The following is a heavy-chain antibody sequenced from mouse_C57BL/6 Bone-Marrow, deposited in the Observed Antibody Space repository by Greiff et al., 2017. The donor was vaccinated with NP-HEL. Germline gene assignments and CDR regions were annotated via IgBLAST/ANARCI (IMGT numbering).Heavy chain of an antibody. CDR2: IDPSDSYT. CDR3: ARDYYGSSYYAMDY. CDR1: GYTFTSYW. J-gene: IGHJ4*01. V-gene: IGHV1-69*01. Sequence: QVQLQQPGAELVMPGASVKLSCKASGYTFTSYWMHWVKQRPGQGLEWIGEIDPSDSYTNYNQKFKGKSTLTVDKSSSTAYMKLSSLTSEDSAVYYCARDYYGSSYYAMDYWGQGTSVTVSS. D-gene: IGHD1-1*01.